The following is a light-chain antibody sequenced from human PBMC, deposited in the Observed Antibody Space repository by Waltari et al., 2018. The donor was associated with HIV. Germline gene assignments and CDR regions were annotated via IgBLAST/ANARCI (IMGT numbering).Light chain of an antibody. J-gene: IGLJ3*02. CDR3: QTWATGIQV. Sequence: QLALTQSPSASASLGASANLPCTLSCGHSTYAIARHQPQPEQGPRYLMKLNSDGSHNKGDGIPDRFSGSSSGAERYLTISSLQSEDEADYYCQTWATGIQVFGGGTKLTVL. CDR1: CGHSTYA. V-gene: IGLV4-69*01. CDR2: LNSDGSH.